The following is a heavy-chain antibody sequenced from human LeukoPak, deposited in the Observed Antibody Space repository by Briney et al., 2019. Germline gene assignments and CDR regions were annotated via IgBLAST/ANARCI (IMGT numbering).Heavy chain of an antibody. D-gene: IGHD2-15*01. V-gene: IGHV3-48*03. Sequence: PGGSLRLSCAASGFTFSSYEMNWVRQAPGKGLEWVSYISSSGSTIYYADSVKGRFTISRDNAKNSLYLQMNSLRAEDTAVYYCARDGGSGGSSIYYYYGMDVWGQGTTVTVSS. J-gene: IGHJ6*02. CDR3: ARDGGSGGSSIYYYYGMDV. CDR2: ISSSGSTI. CDR1: GFTFSSYE.